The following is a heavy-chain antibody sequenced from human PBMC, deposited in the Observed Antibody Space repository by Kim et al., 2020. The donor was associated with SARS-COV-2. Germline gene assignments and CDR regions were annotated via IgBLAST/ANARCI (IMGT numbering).Heavy chain of an antibody. V-gene: IGHV4-39*01. CDR2: T. D-gene: IGHD6-13*01. Sequence: TSSNPSLKRRVTISVDTSKNQFSLTLSSVTAADTAVYYCARYSSSWQFDYWGQGTLVTVSS. J-gene: IGHJ4*02. CDR3: ARYSSSWQFDY.